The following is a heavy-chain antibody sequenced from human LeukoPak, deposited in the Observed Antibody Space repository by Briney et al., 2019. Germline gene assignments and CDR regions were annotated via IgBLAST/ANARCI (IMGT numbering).Heavy chain of an antibody. J-gene: IGHJ4*02. CDR2: ISYDGSNK. Sequence: GGSLRLSCAASGFTFSSYGMHWVRQAPGKGLEWVAVISYDGSNKYYADSVKGRFTISRDNSKNTLYLQMNSLRAEDTAVYYCAREEATYPFDYWGQGTLVTVSS. CDR3: AREEATYPFDY. CDR1: GFTFSSYG. V-gene: IGHV3-30*19. D-gene: IGHD2-2*01.